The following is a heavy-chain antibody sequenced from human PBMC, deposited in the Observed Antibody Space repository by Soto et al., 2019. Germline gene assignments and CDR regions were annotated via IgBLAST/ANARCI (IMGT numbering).Heavy chain of an antibody. D-gene: IGHD3-16*01. J-gene: IGHJ4*02. CDR2: ISYEGIKK. V-gene: IGHV3-30*18. CDR3: VQDGSPFGDGRERGDY. CDR1: GFIFSSCG. Sequence: QVQLVESGGGVVQPGRSLRLSCAASGFIFSSCGMHWVRQAPGKGLEWVAVISYEGIKKYYGDSVKGRFAISRDNSKNTPYLQMNSLSADDTAVYYCVQDGSPFGDGRERGDYWGQGTLVAGSS.